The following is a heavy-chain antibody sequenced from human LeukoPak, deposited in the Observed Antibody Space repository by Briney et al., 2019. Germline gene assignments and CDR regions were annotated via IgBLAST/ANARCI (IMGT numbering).Heavy chain of an antibody. D-gene: IGHD7-27*01. CDR1: KFAKSGVG. CDR2: IRGSRSGL. V-gene: IGHV3-21*05. J-gene: IGHJ4*02. Sequence: ASKFAKSGVGMKWSPRSPAKDQKRIADIRGSRSGLGSGNYYADSVKGRFTISRDDAKNSLYLQTNSLRAEDTAFYYCARDVNWGFDYWGQGALVTVSS. CDR3: ARDVNWGFDY.